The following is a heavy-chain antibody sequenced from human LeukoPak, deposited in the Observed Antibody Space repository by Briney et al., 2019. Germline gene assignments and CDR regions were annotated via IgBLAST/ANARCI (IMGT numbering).Heavy chain of an antibody. CDR3: ARDRAVTVTTYYFDY. J-gene: IGHJ4*02. CDR2: INPSGGST. Sequence: GASVKVSCKASGYTFTIYYIHWVRQAPGQGLEWMGVINPSGGSTSYAQKFQGRVTMTRDMSTSTVYVELSSLRSEDTAVYYCARDRAVTVTTYYFDYWGQGTLVTVSS. CDR1: GYTFTIYY. D-gene: IGHD4-17*01. V-gene: IGHV1-46*01.